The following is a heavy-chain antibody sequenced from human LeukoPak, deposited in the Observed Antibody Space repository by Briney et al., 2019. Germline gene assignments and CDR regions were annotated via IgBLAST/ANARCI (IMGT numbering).Heavy chain of an antibody. CDR1: GYTFTGYY. Sequence: GASVKVSCKASGYTFTGYYMHWVRQAPGQGLEWMGWINPNSGGTNYAQKFQGRVTMTRDTSISTAYMELSRLRSDDTAVYYCARAEAPLRYFDKPIDYWGQGTLVTVSS. CDR2: INPNSGGT. CDR3: ARAEAPLRYFDKPIDY. V-gene: IGHV1-2*02. D-gene: IGHD3-9*01. J-gene: IGHJ4*02.